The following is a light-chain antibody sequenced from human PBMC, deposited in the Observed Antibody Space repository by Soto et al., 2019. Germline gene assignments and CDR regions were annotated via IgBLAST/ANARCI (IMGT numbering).Light chain of an antibody. V-gene: IGKV3-20*01. CDR2: GVS. CDR1: QSVTSRF. J-gene: IGKJ1*01. CDR3: QQYYSSRT. Sequence: EIVLTQSPGTLSLSPGERATLSCRASQSVTSRFLAWYQQKPAQPPRLLIYGVSSRAAGIPDRFSGSGSGTDFTLTITRLEPEDFAVYYCQQYYSSRTFGQGTKVEMK.